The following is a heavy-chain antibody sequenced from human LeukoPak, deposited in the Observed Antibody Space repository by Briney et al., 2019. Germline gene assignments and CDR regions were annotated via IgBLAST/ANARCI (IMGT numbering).Heavy chain of an antibody. V-gene: IGHV4-34*01. CDR1: GGSFSGYY. J-gene: IGHJ4*02. D-gene: IGHD3-16*01. Sequence: SSETLSLTCAVYGGSFSGYYWSWIRQPPGKGLEWIGEINHSGSTNYNPSLKSRVTISVDTSKNQFSLKLISVTAPDTAVYYCARQAGGYFDYWGKGTLSPSPQ. CDR2: INHSGST. CDR3: ARQAGGYFDY.